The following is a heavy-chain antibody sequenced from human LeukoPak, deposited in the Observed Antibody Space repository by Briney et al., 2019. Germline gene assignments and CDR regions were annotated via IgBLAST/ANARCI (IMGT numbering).Heavy chain of an antibody. CDR1: GVPFSSNA. D-gene: IGHD6-13*01. CDR3: AKNSAAAGQFPSSYDN. J-gene: IGHJ4*02. CDR2: ITFSGGTT. V-gene: IGHV3-23*01. Sequence: GGSLRLSCGASGVPFSSNAMSWVRQAPGKGLEWVSSITFSGGTTYYADSVKGRFTISRDNSKNTLHLQMNGLRAGDTAVYYCAKNSAAAGQFPSSYDNWGQGTLVTVSS.